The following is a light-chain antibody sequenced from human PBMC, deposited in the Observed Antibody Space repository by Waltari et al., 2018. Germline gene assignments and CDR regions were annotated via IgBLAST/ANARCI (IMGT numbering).Light chain of an antibody. J-gene: IGLJ2*01. CDR2: EVS. Sequence: QSALTHPPSASGSPRQSVPLSCPGTSTDVGGYNYLPWYQQHPGKAPQLMIYEVSKRPSGVPDRFSGSKSGNTASLTVSGLQAEDEADYYCSSYAGRNNLVFGGGTKLTVL. CDR1: STDVGGYNY. V-gene: IGLV2-8*01. CDR3: SSYAGRNNLV.